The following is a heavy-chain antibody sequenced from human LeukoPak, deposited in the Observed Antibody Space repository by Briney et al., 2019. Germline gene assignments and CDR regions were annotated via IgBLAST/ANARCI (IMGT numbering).Heavy chain of an antibody. V-gene: IGHV4-59*01. D-gene: IGHD2-2*01. Sequence: SETLSLTCTVSGGSISSYYWSWIRQPPGKGLEWIGYIYYSGSTNYNPSLKSRVTISVDTSKNQFSLKLSSVTAADTAVYYCARASSTRDPDAFDIWGQGTMVTVSS. CDR2: IYYSGST. CDR1: GGSISSYY. J-gene: IGHJ3*02. CDR3: ARASSTRDPDAFDI.